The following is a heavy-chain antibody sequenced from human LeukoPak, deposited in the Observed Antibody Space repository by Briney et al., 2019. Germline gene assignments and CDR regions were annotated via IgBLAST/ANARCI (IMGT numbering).Heavy chain of an antibody. Sequence: GASVKVSCKASSYTFTGYHMHWVRQAPGQGLEWMGRINPNSGDTNYAQKFQGRVTMTRDTSISTAYMELSGLRSDDTAVYYCAIDYCSSTSCLFDYWGQGTLVTVSS. V-gene: IGHV1-2*06. CDR2: INPNSGDT. D-gene: IGHD2-2*01. CDR1: SYTFTGYH. J-gene: IGHJ4*02. CDR3: AIDYCSSTSCLFDY.